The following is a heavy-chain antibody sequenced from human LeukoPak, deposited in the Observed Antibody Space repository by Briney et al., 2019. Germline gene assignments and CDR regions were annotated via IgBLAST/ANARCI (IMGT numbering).Heavy chain of an antibody. J-gene: IGHJ4*02. Sequence: GGSLRLSCAASGFTFSSYEMNWVRQAPGKGLEWVSYISSSRSYIYYADSVKGRFTISRDNAKNSLYLQMNSLRAEDTAVYYCARDAAYGYDRFDYWGQGTQVTVSS. CDR1: GFTFSSYE. CDR3: ARDAAYGYDRFDY. V-gene: IGHV3-21*05. CDR2: ISSSRSYI. D-gene: IGHD5-18*01.